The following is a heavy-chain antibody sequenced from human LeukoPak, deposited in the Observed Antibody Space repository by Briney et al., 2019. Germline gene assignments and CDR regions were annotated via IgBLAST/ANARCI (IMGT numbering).Heavy chain of an antibody. CDR3: AGALTEQWLVGN. D-gene: IGHD6-19*01. Sequence: SETLSLTCTVSGGSISSGGYYWSWIRQHPGKGLEWIGYIYYSGSTYYNPSLKSRVTISVDTSKNQFSLKLSSVTAADTAVYYSAGALTEQWLVGNWGQGTLVTVSS. CDR2: IYYSGST. J-gene: IGHJ4*02. CDR1: GGSISSGGYY. V-gene: IGHV4-31*03.